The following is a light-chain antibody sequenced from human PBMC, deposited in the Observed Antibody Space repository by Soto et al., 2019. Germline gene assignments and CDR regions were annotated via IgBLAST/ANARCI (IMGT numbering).Light chain of an antibody. CDR2: DVN. Sequence: QSALTQPASVSGSPGQSITISCTGTSSDVGGYNLVSWYQQYPDKAPKLMIFDVNTRPSGVSNRFSGSKSGNTASLTISGLQAEDEADYYCSSYKSSSTLTYVFGTGTKLTVL. CDR1: SSDVGGYNL. V-gene: IGLV2-14*01. CDR3: SSYKSSSTLTYV. J-gene: IGLJ1*01.